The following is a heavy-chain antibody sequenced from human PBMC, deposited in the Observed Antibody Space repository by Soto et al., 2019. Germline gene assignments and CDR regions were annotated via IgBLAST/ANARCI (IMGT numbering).Heavy chain of an antibody. CDR1: GGTFSSYA. D-gene: IGHD3-16*01. CDR2: IIPIFGTA. V-gene: IGHV1-69*12. J-gene: IGHJ6*02. CDR3: ATPPEGGTAYYYCGMDG. Sequence: QVQLVQSGAEVKKPGSSVKVSCKASGGTFSSYAISWVRQAPGQGLEWMGGIIPIFGTANYAQKFQGRVTITADESTSTAYKELSSLRSEDTAVYYCATPPEGGTAYYYCGMDGWGQGTTVTVSS.